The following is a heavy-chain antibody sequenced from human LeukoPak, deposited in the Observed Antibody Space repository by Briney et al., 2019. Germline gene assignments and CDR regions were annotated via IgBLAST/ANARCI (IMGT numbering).Heavy chain of an antibody. Sequence: GGSLRLSCAASGFTFSSYAMTWVRQAPGKGLEWVSAISGSGSTTFYADSVKGRFTISRDNSKNTLYLQMNSLRAEDTAVYYCAKIKFRALLGYCSGGSCYSLPDYWDQGTLVTVSS. CDR2: ISGSGSTT. J-gene: IGHJ4*02. CDR3: AKIKFRALLGYCSGGSCYSLPDY. CDR1: GFTFSSYA. D-gene: IGHD2-15*01. V-gene: IGHV3-23*01.